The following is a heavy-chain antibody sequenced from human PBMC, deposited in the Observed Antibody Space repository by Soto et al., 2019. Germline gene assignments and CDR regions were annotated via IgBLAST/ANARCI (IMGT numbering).Heavy chain of an antibody. CDR2: IYPGDSDT. CDR1: GYSFTSYW. J-gene: IGHJ6*02. CDR3: ARDWVYCSSTSCSTPSYCGMDV. D-gene: IGHD2-2*01. V-gene: IGHV5-51*01. Sequence: GESLKISCKGSGYSFTSYWIGWVRQMPGKGLEWMGIIYPGDSDTRYSPSFQGQVTISADKSISTAYLQWSSLKASDTAMYYCARDWVYCSSTSCSTPSYCGMDVWGQGTTVTVSS.